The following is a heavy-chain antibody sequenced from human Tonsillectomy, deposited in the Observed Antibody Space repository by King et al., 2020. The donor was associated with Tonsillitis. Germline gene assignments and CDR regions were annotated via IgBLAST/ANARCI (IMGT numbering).Heavy chain of an antibody. Sequence: VQLVESGGGFVEPGRSLRLSCSTSGFTFGDYGMSWFRQAPGKGLEWVGLIRSKTYGGTTEYAASVKGRCTISRDDSKGIASLQLNSLQTEDTAVYFCTRNIVIAPAAYYYYYYYYMDVWGKGTTVTVSS. V-gene: IGHV3-49*03. CDR3: TRNIVIAPAAYYYYYYYYMDV. D-gene: IGHD2-2*01. CDR1: GFTFGDYG. CDR2: IRSKTYGGTT. J-gene: IGHJ6*03.